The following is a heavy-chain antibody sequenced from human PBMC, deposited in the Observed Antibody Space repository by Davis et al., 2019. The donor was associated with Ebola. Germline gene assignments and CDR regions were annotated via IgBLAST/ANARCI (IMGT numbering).Heavy chain of an antibody. CDR2: ISAYNGNT. V-gene: IGHV1-18*01. CDR3: ARSAIAYCSGGSCYFDY. CDR1: GYTFTSYG. D-gene: IGHD2-15*01. Sequence: ASVKVSCKASGYTFTSYGISWVRQAPGQGLEWMGWISAYNGNTNYAQKFQGRVTITADESTGTAYMELSSLKSEDTAVYFCARSAIAYCSGGSCYFDYWGQGTLVTVSS. J-gene: IGHJ4*02.